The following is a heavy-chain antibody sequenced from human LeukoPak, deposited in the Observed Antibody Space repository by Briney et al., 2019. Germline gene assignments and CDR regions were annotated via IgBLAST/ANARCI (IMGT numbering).Heavy chain of an antibody. CDR2: ISSSSSYI. J-gene: IGHJ4*02. CDR1: GFTFSSYS. Sequence: GGSLRLSCAASGFTFSSYSMNWVRQAPGKGLEWVSSISSSSSYIYYADSVKGRFTISRDNAKNSLYLQMNSLRAEDTAGYYCARDFRSRGYSYGFDYWGQGTLVTVSS. CDR3: ARDFRSRGYSYGFDY. D-gene: IGHD5-18*01. V-gene: IGHV3-21*01.